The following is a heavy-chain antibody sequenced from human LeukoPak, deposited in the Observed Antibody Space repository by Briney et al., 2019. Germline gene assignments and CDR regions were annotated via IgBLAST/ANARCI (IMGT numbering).Heavy chain of an antibody. Sequence: SETLSLTCTVSGYSISSGYYWGWIRQPPGKGLEWIGSIYNTGSTFYNPSLKSRVTISVDTSKNQFSLKLSSVTAADTAVYYCARVLDYYGSGSYGGDYWGQGTLVTVSS. CDR2: IYNTGST. CDR1: GYSISSGYY. V-gene: IGHV4-38-2*02. CDR3: ARVLDYYGSGSYGGDY. D-gene: IGHD3-10*01. J-gene: IGHJ4*02.